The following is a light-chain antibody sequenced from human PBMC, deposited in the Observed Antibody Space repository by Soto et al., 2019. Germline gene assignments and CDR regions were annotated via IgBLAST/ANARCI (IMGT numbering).Light chain of an antibody. Sequence: QSALTQPASVSGSPGQSITISCTGTSSDVGGYNYVSWYQQHPGKAPKLMIYEVSNRPSGVSNRFSGSKSGNTASLTISGLQADDEADYYCNSYTSSSSYVFGTGTKRTVL. V-gene: IGLV2-14*01. J-gene: IGLJ1*01. CDR1: SSDVGGYNY. CDR3: NSYTSSSSYV. CDR2: EVS.